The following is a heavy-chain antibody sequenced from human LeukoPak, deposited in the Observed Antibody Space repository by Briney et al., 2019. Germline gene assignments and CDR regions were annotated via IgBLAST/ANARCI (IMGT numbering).Heavy chain of an antibody. CDR1: GFTFSSYS. J-gene: IGHJ4*02. CDR3: ARGRITMVRGDTDFDY. D-gene: IGHD3-10*01. Sequence: GSLRLSCAASGFTFSSYSMNWVRQAPGKGLEWVSSISSSSSYIYYADSVKGRFTISRDNAKNSLYLQMNRLRAEDTAVYYCARGRITMVRGDTDFDYWGQGTLVTVSS. V-gene: IGHV3-21*01. CDR2: ISSSSSYI.